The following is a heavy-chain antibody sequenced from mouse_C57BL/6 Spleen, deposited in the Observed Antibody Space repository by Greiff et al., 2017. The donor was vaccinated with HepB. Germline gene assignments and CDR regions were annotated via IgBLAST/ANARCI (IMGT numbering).Heavy chain of an antibody. V-gene: IGHV5-9*01. D-gene: IGHD2-1*01. CDR2: ISGGGGNT. J-gene: IGHJ1*03. CDR1: GFTFSSYT. Sequence: EVKLVESGGGLVKPGGSLKLSCAASGFTFSSYTMSWVRQTPEKRLEWVATISGGGGNTYYPDSVKGRFTISSDNATNTLYLQMSSLRSEDTALYYCARHGHYGNPGYWYFDVWGTGTTVTVSS. CDR3: ARHGHYGNPGYWYFDV.